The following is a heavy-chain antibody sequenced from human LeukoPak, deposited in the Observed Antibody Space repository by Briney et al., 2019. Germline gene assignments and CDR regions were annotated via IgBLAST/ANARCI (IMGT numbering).Heavy chain of an antibody. Sequence: GESLKISWKGSGYSFTNYWIGWVRQMPGKGLELMGIIYHGDSETRYNPPFQGQVTISADKSTTTAYLQWSSLKASDTAMYYCARRGGYSYGYGYFDYWGQGTLVTVSS. CDR1: GYSFTNYW. CDR3: ARRGGYSYGYGYFDY. V-gene: IGHV5-51*01. J-gene: IGHJ4*02. D-gene: IGHD5-18*01. CDR2: IYHGDSET.